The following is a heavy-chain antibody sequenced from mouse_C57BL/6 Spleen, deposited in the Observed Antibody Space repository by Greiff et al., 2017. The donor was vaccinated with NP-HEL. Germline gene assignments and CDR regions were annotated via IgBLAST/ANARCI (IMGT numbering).Heavy chain of an antibody. D-gene: IGHD1-1*01. CDR3: ARAFYYYGSSSFAY. Sequence: VQLQQSGPGLVAPSQSLSITCTVSGFSLTSYGVSWVRQPPGKGLVWLGVILGDGSTNYHSALISRLSISKDNSKSQVFLKLNSLQTDDTATYYCARAFYYYGSSSFAYWGQGTLVTVSA. CDR2: ILGDGST. CDR1: GFSLTSYG. J-gene: IGHJ3*01. V-gene: IGHV2-3*01.